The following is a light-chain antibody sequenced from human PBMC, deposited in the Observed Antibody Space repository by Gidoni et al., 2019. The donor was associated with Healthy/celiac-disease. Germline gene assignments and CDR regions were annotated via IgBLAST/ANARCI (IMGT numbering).Light chain of an antibody. Sequence: LPWSPEERATLSCRASQSVSSSYLAWYQQKHGQAPRLLIYGASSRATGIPDRFSGSGAGTDLTRLMIRLVPDRFAKEYCLHDGSSLWTFGQGTKVEIK. J-gene: IGKJ1*01. CDR1: QSVSSSY. V-gene: IGKV3-20*01. CDR2: GAS. CDR3: LHDGSSLWT.